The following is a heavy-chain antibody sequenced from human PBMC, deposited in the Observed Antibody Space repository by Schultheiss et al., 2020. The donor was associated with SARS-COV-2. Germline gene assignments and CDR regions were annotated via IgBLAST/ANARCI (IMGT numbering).Heavy chain of an antibody. D-gene: IGHD4-17*01. CDR1: GFTFSTYW. Sequence: GSLRLSCAASGFTFSTYWMHWVRQAPEKGLVWVSRINSDGNRTNYADSVKGRFTISRDNAKNTLFLQMNSLRAEDTGLYYCAAAYGDYWYFDLWARGTLVTVSS. CDR3: AAAYGDYWYFDL. CDR2: INSDGNRT. V-gene: IGHV3-74*01. J-gene: IGHJ2*01.